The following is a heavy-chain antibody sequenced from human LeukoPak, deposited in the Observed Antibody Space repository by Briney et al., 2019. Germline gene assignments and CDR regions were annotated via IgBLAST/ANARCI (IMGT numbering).Heavy chain of an antibody. CDR2: ISNNGGST. CDR3: ARQLGYCSDGSCYFDY. D-gene: IGHD2-15*01. CDR1: GFTFSNYA. J-gene: IGHJ4*02. V-gene: IGHV3-23*01. Sequence: PGGSLRLSCAATGFTFSNYAMSWVRQAPGRGLEWVSAISNNGGSTYDADSMKGRFTISTDNSKNTLHLQMNSLRAEDTAVYHCARQLGYCSDGSCYFDYWGQGTLVTVSS.